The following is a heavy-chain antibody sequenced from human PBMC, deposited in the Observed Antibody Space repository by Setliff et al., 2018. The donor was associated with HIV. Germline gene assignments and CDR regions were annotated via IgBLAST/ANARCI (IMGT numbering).Heavy chain of an antibody. CDR1: GDPISTYY. Sequence: SETLSLTCTVSGDPISTYYWSWVRKPPGKGLEWIGYVYFSGSTSYSPSLRGRVTMSVDPSKNQFSLKLSSVTAADTAVYYCARGTYYYDNSDYFPENYYYMDVWGKGTTVTVSS. J-gene: IGHJ6*03. V-gene: IGHV4-59*12. D-gene: IGHD3-22*01. CDR2: VYFSGST. CDR3: ARGTYYYDNSDYFPENYYYMDV.